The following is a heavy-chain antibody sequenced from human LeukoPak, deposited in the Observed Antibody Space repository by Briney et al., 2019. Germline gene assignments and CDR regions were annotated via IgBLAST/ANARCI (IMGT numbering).Heavy chain of an antibody. Sequence: ASVKVSCKASGGTFSSYAISWVRQAPGQGLEWMGWISAYNGNTNYAQKLQGRVTMTTDTSTSTAYMELRSLRSDDTAVYYCARGTGYSSSWYAQTGPPNDYWGQGTLVTVSS. V-gene: IGHV1-18*01. D-gene: IGHD6-13*01. J-gene: IGHJ4*02. CDR3: ARGTGYSSSWYAQTGPPNDY. CDR2: ISAYNGNT. CDR1: GGTFSSYA.